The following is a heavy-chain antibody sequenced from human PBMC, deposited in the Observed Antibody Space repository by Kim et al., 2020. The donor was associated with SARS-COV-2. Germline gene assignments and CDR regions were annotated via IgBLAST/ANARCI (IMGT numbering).Heavy chain of an antibody. V-gene: IGHV4-59*08. J-gene: IGHJ3*02. D-gene: IGHD6-19*01. CDR1: GGSISSYY. Sequence: SETLSLTCTVSGGSISSYYWSWIRQPPGKGLEWIGYIYYSGSTNYNPSLKSRVTISVDTSKNQFSLKLSSVTAADTAVYYCARHFRSSGWYEDAFDIWGQGTMVTVSS. CDR3: ARHFRSSGWYEDAFDI. CDR2: IYYSGST.